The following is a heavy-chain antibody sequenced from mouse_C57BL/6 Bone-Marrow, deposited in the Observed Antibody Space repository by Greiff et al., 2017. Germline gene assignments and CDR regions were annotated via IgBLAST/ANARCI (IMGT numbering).Heavy chain of an antibody. CDR3: TRSRLDY. Sequence: QVQLQQPGAELVKPGASVKMSCKASGYTFTSYWITWVRQRPGPGLEWIGDIYPGSGSNNYNAKFMSKATHTVNTYSRTAYMQLSSLTSEDSAVYYCTRSRLDYWGQGTSLTVSS. J-gene: IGHJ2*02. V-gene: IGHV1-55*01. CDR2: IYPGSGSN. CDR1: GYTFTSYW.